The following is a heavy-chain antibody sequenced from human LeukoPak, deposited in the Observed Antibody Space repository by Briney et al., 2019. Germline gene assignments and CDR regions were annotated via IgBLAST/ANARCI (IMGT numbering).Heavy chain of an antibody. CDR1: GGTFSSYA. V-gene: IGHV1-69*13. CDR2: IIPIFGTA. D-gene: IGHD1-1*01. J-gene: IGHJ4*02. CDR3: ARSTTGTTFYRLDY. Sequence: GASVKVSCKASGGTFSSYAISWVRQAPGQGLEWMGGIIPIFGTASYAQKFQGRVTITADESTSTAYMELSSLRSEDTAVYYCARSTTGTTFYRLDYWGQGTLVTVSS.